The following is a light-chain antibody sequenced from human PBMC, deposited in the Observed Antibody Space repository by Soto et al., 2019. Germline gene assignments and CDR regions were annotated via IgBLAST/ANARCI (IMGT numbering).Light chain of an antibody. CDR3: SSYKSSSTRLYV. CDR1: SSDVGGSNY. CDR2: DVS. Sequence: QSALTQPASVSGSPGQSITISCTGTSSDVGGSNYVSWYQQHPGKAPKLMIYDVSNRPSGVSNRFSGSKSGNTASLTISGLQAEDEADYYCSSYKSSSTRLYVFGTGTKLTVL. J-gene: IGLJ1*01. V-gene: IGLV2-14*01.